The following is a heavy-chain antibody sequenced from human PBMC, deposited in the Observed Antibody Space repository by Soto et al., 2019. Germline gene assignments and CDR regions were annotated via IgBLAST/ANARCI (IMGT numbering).Heavy chain of an antibody. J-gene: IGHJ4*02. D-gene: IGHD3-10*01. Sequence: ASVKVSCKASGYTFTSYYMHWVRQAPGQGLEWMGIINPSGGSTSYAQKFQGRVTMTRDTSTSTVYMELSSLRSEDPAVYYCASGELFDAFDYWGQGTLVTVSS. V-gene: IGHV1-46*01. CDR3: ASGELFDAFDY. CDR2: INPSGGST. CDR1: GYTFTSYY.